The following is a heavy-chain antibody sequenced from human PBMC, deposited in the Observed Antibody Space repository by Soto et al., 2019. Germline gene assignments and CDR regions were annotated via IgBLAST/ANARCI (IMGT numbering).Heavy chain of an antibody. CDR2: IYDSGTT. J-gene: IGHJ5*02. Sequence: GTLALTCTVSGGSISSYYLNWIRQPAGKGLEWIGDIYDSGTTNYNPALKRRGTISVDTSKNRLSTKITSATAADTEVYYCERAIIAVAGKYGMDAWGQGTMVTVSS. CDR3: ERAIIAVAGKYGMDA. V-gene: IGHV4-59*01. CDR1: GGSISSYY. D-gene: IGHD6-19*01.